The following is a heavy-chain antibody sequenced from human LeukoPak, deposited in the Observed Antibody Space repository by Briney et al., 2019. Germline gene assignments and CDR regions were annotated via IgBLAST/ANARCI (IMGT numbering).Heavy chain of an antibody. J-gene: IGHJ4*02. CDR2: ISGSSTST. D-gene: IGHD2-21*02. V-gene: IGHV3-23*01. Sequence: GGSLRLSCAASGFTFSSYAMSWVRQAPGKGLEWVSLISGSSTSTYYADSVKGRFTISRDNPKNTVYLQMSSLRADDTAIYYCAKRKRRIVVVTAVDFFDYWGQGILVTVSS. CDR1: GFTFSSYA. CDR3: AKRKRRIVVVTAVDFFDY.